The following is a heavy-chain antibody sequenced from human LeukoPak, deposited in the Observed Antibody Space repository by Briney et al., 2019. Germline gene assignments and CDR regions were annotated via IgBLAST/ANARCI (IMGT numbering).Heavy chain of an antibody. CDR3: ARGPYGGNSLGY. CDR2: ISSSSSYI. CDR1: GFTLNSYT. D-gene: IGHD4-17*01. Sequence: GGSLRLSCAASGFTLNSYTINWVRQAPGKGLEWVSSISSSSSYIYYADSVKGRFTISRDNAKNSLYLQMNSLRAEDTAVYYCARGPYGGNSLGYWGQGTLVTVSS. J-gene: IGHJ4*02. V-gene: IGHV3-21*01.